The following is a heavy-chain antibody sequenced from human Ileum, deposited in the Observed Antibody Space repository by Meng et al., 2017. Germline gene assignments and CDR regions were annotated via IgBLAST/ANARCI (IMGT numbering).Heavy chain of an antibody. D-gene: IGHD2-2*02. CDR3: ARKFCSSTSCYIDWFDP. Sequence: VWRVQAEAWVKKPGASVKFSCKASGYTFTSYGISWVRQAPGQGLEWMGWISAYNGNTNYAQKLQGRVTMTTDTSTSTAYMELRSLRSDDTAVYYCARKFCSSTSCYIDWFDPWGQGTLVTVSS. CDR2: ISAYNGNT. V-gene: IGHV1-18*01. J-gene: IGHJ5*02. CDR1: GYTFTSYG.